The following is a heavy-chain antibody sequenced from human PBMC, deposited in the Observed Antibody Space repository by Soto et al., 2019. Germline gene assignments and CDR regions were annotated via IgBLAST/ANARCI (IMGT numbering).Heavy chain of an antibody. CDR2: INHSGST. D-gene: IGHD3-10*01. CDR3: ARGDPKRITMVRGVIISSDFDY. Sequence: QVQLQQWGAGLLKPSETLSLTCAVYGGSFSGYYWSWIRQPPGKGLEWIGEINHSGSTNYNPSLKRRVTISGATSKNQFSLKLSSVTAADTAVYYCARGDPKRITMVRGVIISSDFDYWGQGTLVTVSS. CDR1: GGSFSGYY. V-gene: IGHV4-34*01. J-gene: IGHJ4*02.